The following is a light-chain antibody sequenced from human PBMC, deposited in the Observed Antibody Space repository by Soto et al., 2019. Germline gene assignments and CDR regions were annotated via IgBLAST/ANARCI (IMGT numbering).Light chain of an antibody. Sequence: DIVMTQSPDSLAVSLGERATINCKSSQSVLKRDDNENYLAWYQQKPGQPPKLLVYWASTRQSGVPDRFSGSGSGTDVTLTISSLQAEDVALYHCQQYYSLPYTLGQGTKLEIK. CDR2: WAS. CDR3: QQYYSLPYT. J-gene: IGKJ2*01. V-gene: IGKV4-1*01. CDR1: QSVLKRDDNENY.